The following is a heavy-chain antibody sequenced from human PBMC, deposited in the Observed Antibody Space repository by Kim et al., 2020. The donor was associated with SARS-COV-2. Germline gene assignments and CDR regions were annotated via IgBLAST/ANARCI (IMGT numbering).Heavy chain of an antibody. D-gene: IGHD3-10*01. J-gene: IGHJ4*02. CDR1: GFTVSSNY. CDR3: ARSLRGVFDY. CDR2: IYSGGST. V-gene: IGHV3-53*01. Sequence: GGSLRRSCAASGFTVSSNYMSWVRQAPGKGLEWVSVIYSGGSTYYADSVKGRFTISRDNSKNTLYLQMNSLRAEDTAVYYCARSLRGVFDYWGQGTLVTVSS.